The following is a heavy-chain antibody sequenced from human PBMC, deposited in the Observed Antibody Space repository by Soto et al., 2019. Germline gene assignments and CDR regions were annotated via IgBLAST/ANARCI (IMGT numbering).Heavy chain of an antibody. V-gene: IGHV4-31*03. D-gene: IGHD4-17*01. Sequence: SETLSLTCTVSGGSISSGGYYWSWIRQHPGKGLEWIGYIYYSGSTYYNPSLKSRVTISVDTSKNQFSLKLSSVTAADTAVYYCARDSRRGDGEGIWGQGTMVTVSS. CDR1: GGSISSGGYY. CDR2: IYYSGST. J-gene: IGHJ3*02. CDR3: ARDSRRGDGEGI.